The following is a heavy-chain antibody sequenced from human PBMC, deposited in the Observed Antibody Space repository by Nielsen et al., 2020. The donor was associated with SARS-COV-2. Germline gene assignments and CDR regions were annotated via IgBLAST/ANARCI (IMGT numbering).Heavy chain of an antibody. CDR2: ISYDGSNK. CDR1: GFTFSSYG. D-gene: IGHD3-16*01. V-gene: IGHV3-30*18. J-gene: IGHJ4*02. Sequence: GESLKISCAASGFTFSSYGMHWVRQAPGKGLEWVAVISYDGSNKYYADSVKGRFTISRDNSKNTLYLQMNSLRAEDTAVYYCAKDWRLRLGELPEPFDYWGQGTLVTVSS. CDR3: AKDWRLRLGELPEPFDY.